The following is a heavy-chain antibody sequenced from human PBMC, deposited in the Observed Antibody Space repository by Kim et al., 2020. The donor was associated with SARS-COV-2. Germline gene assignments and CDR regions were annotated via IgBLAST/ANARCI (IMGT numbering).Heavy chain of an antibody. V-gene: IGHV1-46*01. J-gene: IGHJ3*02. D-gene: IGHD5-12*01. CDR3: ARVLGVATDDAFDI. Sequence: AQKCQGRVTMTRDTSTSTVYMELSSLRSEDTAVYYCARVLGVATDDAFDIWGQGTMVTVSS.